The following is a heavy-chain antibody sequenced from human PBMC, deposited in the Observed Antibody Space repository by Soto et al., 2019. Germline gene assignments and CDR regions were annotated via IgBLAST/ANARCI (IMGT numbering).Heavy chain of an antibody. CDR3: AIGTYSYDSIGYDDTFDI. V-gene: IGHV1-69*06. J-gene: IGHJ3*02. CDR1: GGTFSSSA. D-gene: IGHD3-22*01. CDR2: SIPIFATA. Sequence: SVKVSCTASGGTFSSSAFNWVRQAPVQGREWMVGSIPIFATASNAQTLQGRVTITAGKSTSGVYMGLSRLRAADAAVYYCAIGTYSYDSIGYDDTFDIWGQGTRVTVSS.